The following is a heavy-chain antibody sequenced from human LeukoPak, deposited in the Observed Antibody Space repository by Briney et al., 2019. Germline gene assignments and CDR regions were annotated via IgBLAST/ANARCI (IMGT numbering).Heavy chain of an antibody. CDR1: GFTFSTYA. Sequence: GGSLRLSCAASGFTFSTYAMHWVRQAPGKGLEYVSAISSHGGSTYYANSVKGRFTISRDNSKSTLYLQMGSLRTEDMAVYYCARRASGMGPTIDYWGQGTLVTVSS. CDR3: ARRASGMGPTIDY. J-gene: IGHJ4*02. CDR2: ISSHGGST. D-gene: IGHD1-26*01. V-gene: IGHV3-64*01.